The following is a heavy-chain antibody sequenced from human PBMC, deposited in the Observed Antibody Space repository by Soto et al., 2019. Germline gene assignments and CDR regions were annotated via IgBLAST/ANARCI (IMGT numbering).Heavy chain of an antibody. Sequence: SPSFQGHVTISADKSISTAYLQWSSLKASDTAMYYCARQGENVEVGWFDPWGQGTLVTVSS. D-gene: IGHD1-26*01. V-gene: IGHV5-10-1*01. J-gene: IGHJ5*02. CDR3: ARQGENVEVGWFDP.